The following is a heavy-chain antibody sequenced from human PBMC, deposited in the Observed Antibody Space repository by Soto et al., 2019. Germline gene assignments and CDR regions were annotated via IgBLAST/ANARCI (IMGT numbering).Heavy chain of an antibody. CDR2: IWYDGSNK. CDR3: ARSRRSGYVPYYYYGMDV. V-gene: IGHV3-33*01. D-gene: IGHD3-3*01. Sequence: GESLKISCAASGFTFSSYGMHWVRQAPGKGLEWVAVIWYDGSNKYYADSVKGRFTISRDNSKNTLYLQMNSLRAEDTAVYYCARSRRSGYVPYYYYGMDVWGQGTTVTVSS. J-gene: IGHJ6*02. CDR1: GFTFSSYG.